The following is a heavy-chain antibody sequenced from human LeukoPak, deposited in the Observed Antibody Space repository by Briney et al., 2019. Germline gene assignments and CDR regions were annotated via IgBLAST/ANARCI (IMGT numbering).Heavy chain of an antibody. V-gene: IGHV5-51*01. CDR1: GYSFTSYW. CDR2: IYPGDLRV. J-gene: IGHJ5*02. Sequence: GESLKISCQGFGYSFTSYWIGWVRPMPGKGMEWMGVIYPGDLRVRYNPSFQGQVTISVDKSINTAYLQWVSLRASDSAMYYCACRDLTSTWSFPWGQGTLVTVSS. D-gene: IGHD6-13*01. CDR3: ACRDLTSTWSFP.